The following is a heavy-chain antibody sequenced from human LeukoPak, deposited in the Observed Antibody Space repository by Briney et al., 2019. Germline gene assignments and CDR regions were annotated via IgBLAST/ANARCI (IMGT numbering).Heavy chain of an antibody. CDR2: ISAYNGNT. CDR1: GYTFTSYG. J-gene: IGHJ5*02. V-gene: IGHV1-18*01. D-gene: IGHD3-16*01. CDR3: ARSGGYYDYVWGSYNWFDP. Sequence: ASVKVSCKASGYTFTSYGISWVRQAPGQGLEWMGWISAYNGNTNYAQKLQGRVTMTTDTCTSTAYMELRSLRSDDTAVYYCARSGGYYDYVWGSYNWFDPWGQGTLVTVSS.